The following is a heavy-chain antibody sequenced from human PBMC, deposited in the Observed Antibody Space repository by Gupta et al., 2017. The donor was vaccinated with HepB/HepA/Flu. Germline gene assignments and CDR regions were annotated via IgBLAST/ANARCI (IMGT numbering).Heavy chain of an antibody. Sequence: EVQLVESGGGLVKPGGSLRLSCAASGFTFSSYSMNWVRQAPGKGLEWVSSISSSSSYIYYADSVKGRFTISRDNAKNSLYLQMNSLRAEDTAVYYCARDRELYSGGPHYMDVWGKGTTVTVSS. CDR3: ARDRELYSGGPHYMDV. J-gene: IGHJ6*03. D-gene: IGHD1-26*01. CDR1: GFTFSSYS. V-gene: IGHV3-21*01. CDR2: ISSSSSYI.